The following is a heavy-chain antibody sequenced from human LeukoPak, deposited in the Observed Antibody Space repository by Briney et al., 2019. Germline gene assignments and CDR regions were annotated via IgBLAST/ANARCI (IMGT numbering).Heavy chain of an antibody. CDR2: IYTSGST. V-gene: IGHV4-4*07. D-gene: IGHD6-19*01. CDR1: GGSISSYY. J-gene: IGHJ4*02. Sequence: SETLSLTCTVSGGSISSYYWSWIRQPAGKGLEWIGRIYTSGSTNYNPSLKSRVTMSVDTSKDQFSLKLSSVTAADTAVYYCATSAAVAGWMGYFDYWGQGTLVTVSS. CDR3: ATSAAVAGWMGYFDY.